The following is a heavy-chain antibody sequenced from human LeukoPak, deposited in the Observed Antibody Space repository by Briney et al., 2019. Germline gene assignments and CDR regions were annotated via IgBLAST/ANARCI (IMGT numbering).Heavy chain of an antibody. CDR2: ISSSGSYI. V-gene: IGHV3-21*01. CDR3: ARGTDYGDFYYYYGMDV. D-gene: IGHD4-17*01. Sequence: GGSLRLSCAASGFTFSSYSMNWVRQAPGKGLEWVSSISSSGSYIYYADSVKGRFTISRDNSKNTLYLQMNSLRAEDTAVYYCARGTDYGDFYYYYGMDVWGQGTTVTVSS. J-gene: IGHJ6*02. CDR1: GFTFSSYS.